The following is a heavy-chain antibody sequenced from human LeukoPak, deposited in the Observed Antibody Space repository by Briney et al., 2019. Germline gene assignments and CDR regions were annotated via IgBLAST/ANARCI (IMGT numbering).Heavy chain of an antibody. V-gene: IGHV4-34*01. J-gene: IGHJ4*02. Sequence: PSETLSLTCAVYGGSFSGYYWSWIRQPPGKGLEWIGEINHSGSTNYNPSLKSRVTMSVDTSKNQFSLKLSSVTAADTAVYYCARMVQWTGTFDYWGQGTLVTVSS. D-gene: IGHD3/OR15-3a*01. CDR1: GGSFSGYY. CDR2: INHSGST. CDR3: ARMVQWTGTFDY.